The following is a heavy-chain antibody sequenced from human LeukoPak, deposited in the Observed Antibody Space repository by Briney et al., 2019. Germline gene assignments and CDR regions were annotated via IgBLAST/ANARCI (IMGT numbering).Heavy chain of an antibody. D-gene: IGHD2-15*01. Sequence: SETLSLTCAVYGGSFSGYYWSWIRQPPGKGLEWIGEINHSGSTNYHPSLKSRATISVDTPKNQFSLTLSSVTAADTAVYYCARGLSATVYWGQGTLVTVSS. J-gene: IGHJ4*02. V-gene: IGHV4-34*01. CDR3: ARGLSATVY. CDR1: GGSFSGYY. CDR2: INHSGST.